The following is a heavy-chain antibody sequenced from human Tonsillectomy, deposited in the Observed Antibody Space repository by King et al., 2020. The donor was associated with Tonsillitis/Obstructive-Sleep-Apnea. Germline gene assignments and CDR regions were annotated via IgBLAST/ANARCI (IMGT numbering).Heavy chain of an antibody. Sequence: VQLLESGGGVVQPGRSLRLSCAASGFTFSSYAMHWVRQAPGKGLEWVAVISYDGSNKYYADSVKGRFTISRDNSKNTLYLQMNSLRAEDTAVYYCARGQKLTWIQLWLGPAGLDYWGQGTLVTVSS. J-gene: IGHJ4*02. D-gene: IGHD5-18*01. CDR2: ISYDGSNK. CDR3: ARGQKLTWIQLWLGPAGLDY. V-gene: IGHV3-30*04. CDR1: GFTFSSYA.